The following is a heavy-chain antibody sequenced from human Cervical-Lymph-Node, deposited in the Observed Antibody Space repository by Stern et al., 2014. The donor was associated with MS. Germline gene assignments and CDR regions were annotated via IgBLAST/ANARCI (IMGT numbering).Heavy chain of an antibody. CDR3: ARPSLVRVHAFDI. CDR2: IYPGDSDT. Sequence: EVQLVESGAEVKKPGESLKISCKGSGYSFTSYWIGWGRQMPGKGLEWMGIIYPGDSDTRYSPSFQGQVTISADKSISTAYLQWSSLKASDTAMYYCARPSLVRVHAFDIWGQGTMVTVSS. CDR1: GYSFTSYW. D-gene: IGHD3-10*01. J-gene: IGHJ3*02. V-gene: IGHV5-51*01.